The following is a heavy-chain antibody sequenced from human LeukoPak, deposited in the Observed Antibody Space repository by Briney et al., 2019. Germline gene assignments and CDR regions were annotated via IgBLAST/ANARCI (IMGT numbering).Heavy chain of an antibody. J-gene: IGHJ4*02. CDR3: AREYSDSYGVIGHFGS. D-gene: IGHD2-21*01. V-gene: IGHV3-30-3*01. CDR1: ESTFRNFA. CDR2: ISFDGVTT. Sequence: GGSLRLSCAASESTFRNFAMHWVRQTPDKGLEWVALISFDGVTTYYADSVRGRFTISRDNSKNTLFLQMSSLRGEDTAVYYCAREYSDSYGVIGHFGSWGQGTLVPVSS.